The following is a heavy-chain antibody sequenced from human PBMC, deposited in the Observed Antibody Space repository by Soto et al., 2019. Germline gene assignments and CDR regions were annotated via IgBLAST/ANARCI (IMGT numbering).Heavy chain of an antibody. J-gene: IGHJ4*02. CDR2: ISSSSSTI. CDR3: ASSTTGVTF. V-gene: IGHV3-48*02. Sequence: EVQLVESGGGLVQPGGSLRRSCAASGFTFSSYSMNWVRPATGKGLEWDSYISSSSSTIYYADSVKGRFTISIDNAKYSLYLQMKSLRDEDTPVYYCASSTTGVTFWGQGTLVTVSS. D-gene: IGHD4-17*01. CDR1: GFTFSSYS.